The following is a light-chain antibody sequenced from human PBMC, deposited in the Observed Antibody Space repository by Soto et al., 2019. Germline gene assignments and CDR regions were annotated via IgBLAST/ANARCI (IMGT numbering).Light chain of an antibody. CDR3: QQDGSSPST. CDR1: QDNSRW. J-gene: IGKJ1*01. Sequence: DIQITRSPSLVSASLASVVTITCRTKQDNSRWLVWYKQKPGKAPKLFIHATLGLQSRVPSRFSGSGSGTDFTLTIINLQSEDFATYYCQQDGSSPSTFGQGTKVDIK. CDR2: ATL. V-gene: IGKV1-12*02.